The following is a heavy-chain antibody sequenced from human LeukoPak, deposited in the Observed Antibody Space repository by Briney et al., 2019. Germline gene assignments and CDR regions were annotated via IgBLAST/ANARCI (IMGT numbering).Heavy chain of an antibody. CDR3: ATVPRWGSYYFDY. Sequence: ASVKVSCKVSGYTLTELSMHWVRQAPGKGHEWMGGFDPEDGETIYAQKFQGRVTMTEDTSTDTAYMELSSLRSEDTAVYYCATVPRWGSYYFDYWGQGTLVTVSS. D-gene: IGHD3-16*01. V-gene: IGHV1-24*01. CDR1: GYTLTELS. CDR2: FDPEDGET. J-gene: IGHJ4*02.